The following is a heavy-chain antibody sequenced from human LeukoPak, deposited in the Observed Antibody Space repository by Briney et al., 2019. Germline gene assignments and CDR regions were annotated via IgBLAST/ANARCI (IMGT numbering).Heavy chain of an antibody. CDR1: GFTFGDYA. CDR2: IRSKAYGETA. CDR3: TRDRGAYNLYDY. J-gene: IGHJ4*02. D-gene: IGHD1-1*01. V-gene: IGHV3-49*03. Sequence: GGSLRLSCTASGFTFGDYAMNWIRQAPGKGLEWVGFIRSKAYGETADYAASVEGRFTISRDDSKAIAYLQMSSLKTEDTAVYHCTRDRGAYNLYDYWGQGTLVTVSS.